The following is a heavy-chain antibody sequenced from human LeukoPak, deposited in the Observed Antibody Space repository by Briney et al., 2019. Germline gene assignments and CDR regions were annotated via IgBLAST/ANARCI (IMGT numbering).Heavy chain of an antibody. CDR1: GDSMSSSEYY. CDR2: IYYTGST. V-gene: IGHV4-39*01. D-gene: IGHD3-22*01. J-gene: IGHJ4*02. Sequence: SETLSLTCTVSGDSMSSSEYYWGWIRQPPGKGLEWIGTIYYTGSTHYNPSLKSRVTISVDTSEHQFSLNLSSVTAADTAVYYCARLHYLVGSSGEGLFDYWGQGTLVTVSS. CDR3: ARLHYLVGSSGEGLFDY.